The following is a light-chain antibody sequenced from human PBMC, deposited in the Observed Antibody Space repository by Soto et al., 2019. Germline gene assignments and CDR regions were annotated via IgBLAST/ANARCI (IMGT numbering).Light chain of an antibody. V-gene: IGKV3-20*01. Sequence: EIVLTQSPGTLSLSPGERPTLSCRVSQYVSSSYLAWYQQKPGQAPRLLIYGASSRATGIPDRFSGSGSGTDFTLTISSLQSEDSAVYYCQQYGSSPRTFGQGTKVDIK. CDR2: GAS. J-gene: IGKJ1*01. CDR3: QQYGSSPRT. CDR1: QYVSSSY.